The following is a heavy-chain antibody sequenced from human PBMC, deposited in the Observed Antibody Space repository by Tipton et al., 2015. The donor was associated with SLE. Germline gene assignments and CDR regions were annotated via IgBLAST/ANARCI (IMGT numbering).Heavy chain of an antibody. CDR3: ARGWYSRNWEWWFDP. V-gene: IGHV4-61*01. J-gene: IGHJ5*02. CDR1: GHSISSGYY. CDR2: MYHSGST. Sequence: GLVKPSETLSLICNVSGHSISSGYYWGWIRQPPGKGLEWIGYMYHSGSTKYNPSLKSRVTISLDTSKNQVSLKLTSVTAADTAVYYCARGWYSRNWEWWFDPWGQGTLVTVSS. D-gene: IGHD6-13*01.